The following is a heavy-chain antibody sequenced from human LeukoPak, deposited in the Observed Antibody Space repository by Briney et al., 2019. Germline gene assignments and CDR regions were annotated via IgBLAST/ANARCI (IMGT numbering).Heavy chain of an antibody. D-gene: IGHD3-3*01. J-gene: IGHJ4*02. CDR3: ARLRSYDSLLDY. V-gene: IGHV5-51*01. Sequence: GESLKISCKGSEYSFTTYWIGWVRQMPGKGLEWMGIIFPGDSDTRYSPSFQGQVTISADKSISTAYLQWSSLKASDTAMYYCARLRSYDSLLDYWGRGTLVTVSS. CDR2: IFPGDSDT. CDR1: EYSFTTYW.